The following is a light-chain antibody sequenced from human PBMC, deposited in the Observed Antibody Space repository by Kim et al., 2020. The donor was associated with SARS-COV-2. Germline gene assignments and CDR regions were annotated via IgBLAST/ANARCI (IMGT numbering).Light chain of an antibody. J-gene: IGKJ2*01. Sequence: EIVMTQSPATLSVSPGERATLSCRASQSVLNNLAWYQQKPGQAPRLLIYGASTRATGIPARFSGSGSGTEFSLTISTLHSEDFAVYYCQQYNNWPLYTFGRGTKLEI. CDR1: QSVLNN. CDR3: QQYNNWPLYT. CDR2: GAS. V-gene: IGKV3-15*01.